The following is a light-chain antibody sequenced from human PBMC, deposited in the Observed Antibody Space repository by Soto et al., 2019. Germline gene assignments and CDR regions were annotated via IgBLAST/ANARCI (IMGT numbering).Light chain of an antibody. CDR2: SNN. V-gene: IGLV1-44*01. CDR3: AAWDDSLSGWV. J-gene: IGLJ3*02. CDR1: SSNIGSNT. Sequence: QPVLTQPPSASGTPGQRVTISCSGSSSNIGSNTVNWYHQLPGTAPKLLIYSNNERPSGVPDRFSGSKSGTSASLDISGLQSEDEADYYCAAWDDSLSGWVFGGGTKVTVL.